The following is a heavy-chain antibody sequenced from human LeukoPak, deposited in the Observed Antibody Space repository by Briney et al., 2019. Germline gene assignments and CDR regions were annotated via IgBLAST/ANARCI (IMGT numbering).Heavy chain of an antibody. V-gene: IGHV3-30-3*01. CDR3: ARAGYSSETRKKGFDY. D-gene: IGHD5-18*01. CDR1: GFTFSSYA. Sequence: PGGSLRLSCAASGFTFSSYAMHWVRQAPGKGLEWVAVISYDGSNKYYADSVKGRFTISRDNSKNTLYLQMNSLRAEDTAVYYCARAGYSSETRKKGFDYWGQGTLVTVSS. CDR2: ISYDGSNK. J-gene: IGHJ4*02.